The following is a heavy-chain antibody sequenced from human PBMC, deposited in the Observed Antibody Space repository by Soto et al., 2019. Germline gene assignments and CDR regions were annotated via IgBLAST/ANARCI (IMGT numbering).Heavy chain of an antibody. CDR1: GFTVSSKY. CDR3: ARDHSGWAFDY. J-gene: IGHJ4*02. Sequence: PGGSLRLSCAASGFTVSSKYMSWVRQAPGKGLEWVANIKQDGNEKYYVDSVKGRFTISRDNAKNSLYLQMNSLRAEDTAVYFCARDHSGWAFDYWGQGTLVTVSS. CDR2: IKQDGNEK. D-gene: IGHD6-19*01. V-gene: IGHV3-7*04.